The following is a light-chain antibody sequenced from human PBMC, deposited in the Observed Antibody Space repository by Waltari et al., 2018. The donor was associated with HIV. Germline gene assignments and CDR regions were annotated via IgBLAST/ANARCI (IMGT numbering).Light chain of an antibody. J-gene: IGLJ2*01. CDR1: PSNIGNNS. V-gene: IGLV1-44*01. Sequence: QSVLTQPPSASGTPGQRGTISCSGSPSNIGNNSVNWYQQFPGSAPKLLLYSNSQRPVGVPDRFSGSKSGSSASLAISGPQADDEAHYYCASWDDTLGVVFGGGTTLTVL. CDR2: SNS. CDR3: ASWDDTLGVV.